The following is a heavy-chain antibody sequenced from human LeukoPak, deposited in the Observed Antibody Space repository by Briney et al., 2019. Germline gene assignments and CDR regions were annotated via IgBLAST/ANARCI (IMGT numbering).Heavy chain of an antibody. CDR1: GYTLTKLS. CDR3: ATTGRTRDYFDY. Sequence: ASVKVSCKVSGYTLTKLSRHWVRQAPGKGLEWMGGFDPEDGETVYAQKFQGRVTMTEDTSTDTAYMELSSLRSEDTAVYYFATTGRTRDYFDYWGQGTLVTVSS. D-gene: IGHD1-14*01. V-gene: IGHV1-24*01. CDR2: FDPEDGET. J-gene: IGHJ4*02.